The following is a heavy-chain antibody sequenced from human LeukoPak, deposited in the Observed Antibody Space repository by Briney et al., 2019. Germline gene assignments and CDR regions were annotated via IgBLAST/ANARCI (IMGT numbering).Heavy chain of an antibody. Sequence: SETLSLTCTVSGGSISSYYWSWIRQPPGKGLEWIGEINHSGSTNYNPSLKSRVTISVDTSKNQFSLKLSSVTAADTAVYYCARGIAAAGNFDYWGQGTLVTVSS. D-gene: IGHD6-13*01. J-gene: IGHJ4*02. CDR3: ARGIAAAGNFDY. CDR2: INHSGST. V-gene: IGHV4-34*01. CDR1: GGSISSYY.